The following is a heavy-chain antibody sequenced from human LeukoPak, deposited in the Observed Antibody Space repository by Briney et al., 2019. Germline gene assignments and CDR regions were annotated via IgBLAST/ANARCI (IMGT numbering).Heavy chain of an antibody. J-gene: IGHJ6*03. CDR1: GGTFSSYA. CDR2: IIPIFGTA. CDR3: ARSGTEYQLLYAEGYYYYYMDV. V-gene: IGHV1-69*13. D-gene: IGHD2-2*02. Sequence: GASVKVSCKASGGTFSSYAISWVRQAPGQGLEWMGGIIPIFGTANYAQKFQGRVTITADESTSTAYMELSSLRSEDTAVYYCARSGTEYQLLYAEGYYYYYMDVWGKGTTVTVSS.